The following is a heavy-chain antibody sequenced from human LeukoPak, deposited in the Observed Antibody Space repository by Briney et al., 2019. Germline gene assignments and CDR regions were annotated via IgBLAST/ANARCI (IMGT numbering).Heavy chain of an antibody. V-gene: IGHV3-33*06. CDR1: GFTFSSYG. D-gene: IGHD2-2*01. J-gene: IGHJ6*02. Sequence: GRSLRLSCAASGFTFSSYGMHWVRQAPGKGLEWAAVIWYDGSNKYYADSVKGRFTISRDNSKNTLYLQMNSLRAEDTAVYYCAKVSPPIVVVPAAMDVWGQGTTVTVSS. CDR3: AKVSPPIVVVPAAMDV. CDR2: IWYDGSNK.